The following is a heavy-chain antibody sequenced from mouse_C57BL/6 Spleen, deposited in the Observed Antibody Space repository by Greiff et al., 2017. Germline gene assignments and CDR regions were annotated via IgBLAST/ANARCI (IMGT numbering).Heavy chain of an antibody. CDR1: GYTFTSYW. V-gene: IGHV1-69*01. J-gene: IGHJ2*01. CDR2: IDPSDSYT. Sequence: QVQLQQPGAELVMPGASVKLSCKASGYTFTSYWMHWVKQRPGQGLEWIGEIDPSDSYTNYNQKFKGKSTLTVDKSSGTAYMQLSSLTSEDSAVYYCARSTDYYGSSGFDYWGQGTTLTVSS. CDR3: ARSTDYYGSSGFDY. D-gene: IGHD1-1*01.